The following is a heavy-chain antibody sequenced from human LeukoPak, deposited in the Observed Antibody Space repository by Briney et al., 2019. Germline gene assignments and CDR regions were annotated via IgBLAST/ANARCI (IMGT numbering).Heavy chain of an antibody. V-gene: IGHV4-4*07. Sequence: PSETLSLTCTVSGGSVSTYHWSWIRQSAGKGLEWLGHISSSGSTTYNPSLKSRVTMSVDTSKNQFSLRLSSVTAADTAVYYCAREATIVGATIIWGQGTLVTVSS. J-gene: IGHJ4*02. CDR3: AREATIVGATII. D-gene: IGHD1-26*01. CDR1: GGSVSTYH. CDR2: ISSSGST.